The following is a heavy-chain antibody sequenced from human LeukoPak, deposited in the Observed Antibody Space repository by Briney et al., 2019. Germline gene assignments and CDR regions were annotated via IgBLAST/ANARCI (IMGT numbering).Heavy chain of an antibody. CDR2: IVPILGIA. J-gene: IGHJ5*02. Sequence: ASVKVSCKASGGTFSSYAISWVRHAPGQGLEWMGRIVPILGIAHYAQKFQGRVTMTRDTSISTAYMELSRLRSDDTAVYYCARGPHYGSLIPYNWFDPWGQATMVTVSS. V-gene: IGHV1-69*04. CDR3: ARGPHYGSLIPYNWFDP. CDR1: GGTFSSYA. D-gene: IGHD3-16*01.